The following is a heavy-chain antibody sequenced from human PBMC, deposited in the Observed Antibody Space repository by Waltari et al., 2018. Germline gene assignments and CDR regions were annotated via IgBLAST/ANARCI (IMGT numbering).Heavy chain of an antibody. CDR2: IYSRGTT. D-gene: IGHD2-8*01. Sequence: QVQLQESGPGLVKPSEALSLTCTVSGGPISNYYWSWIRQPAGKGLEWIGRIYSRGTTNYNPSFKSRVIMSVDTSKNQFSLKLSSVTAADTAVYYCARGGHCSNGVCYSYYYYYMDVWGKGTTVTVSS. CDR3: ARGGHCSNGVCYSYYYYYMDV. CDR1: GGPISNYY. J-gene: IGHJ6*03. V-gene: IGHV4-4*07.